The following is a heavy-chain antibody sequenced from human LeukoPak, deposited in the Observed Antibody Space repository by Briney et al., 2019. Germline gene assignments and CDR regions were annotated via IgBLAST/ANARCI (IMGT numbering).Heavy chain of an antibody. V-gene: IGHV6-1*01. CDR1: GDSVSSNSAA. CDR2: TYYRSKWYN. J-gene: IGHJ3*02. D-gene: IGHD6-13*01. Sequence: SQTLSLTCAISGDSVSSNSAAWNWIRQSPSRGLEWLGRTYYRSKWYNDYAVSVKSRITINPDTSKNQFSLQLNSVTPEDTAVYHCARDRVIAAAGIGDAFDIWGQGTMVTVSS. CDR3: ARDRVIAAAGIGDAFDI.